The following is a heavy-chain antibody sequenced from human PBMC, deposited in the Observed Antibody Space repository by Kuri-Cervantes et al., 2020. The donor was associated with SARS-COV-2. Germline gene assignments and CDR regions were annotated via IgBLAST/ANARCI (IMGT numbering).Heavy chain of an antibody. J-gene: IGHJ4*02. CDR1: GGSISSYY. D-gene: IGHD1-7*01. Sequence: GSLRLSCTASGGSISSYYWSWIRQPPGKGLEWIGYIYYSGSTNYNPSLKSRVTISVDTSKNQFSLKLSSVTAADTAEYYCARGRRNWNYVGHWGQGTLVTVSS. CDR2: IYYSGST. V-gene: IGHV4-59*08. CDR3: ARGRRNWNYVGH.